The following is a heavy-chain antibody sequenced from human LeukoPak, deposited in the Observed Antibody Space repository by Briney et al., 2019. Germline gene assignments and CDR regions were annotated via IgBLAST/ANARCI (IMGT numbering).Heavy chain of an antibody. Sequence: SETLSLTCTVSGGSVSSGSYYWSWIRQPPGKGLEWIGYTYYSGSTNYNPSLKSRVTISVDTSKNQFSLKLSSVTAADTAVYYCARVYGDRPDGIDYWGQGTLVTVPS. J-gene: IGHJ4*02. CDR2: TYYSGST. V-gene: IGHV4-61*01. CDR3: ARVYGDRPDGIDY. D-gene: IGHD4-17*01. CDR1: GGSVSSGSYY.